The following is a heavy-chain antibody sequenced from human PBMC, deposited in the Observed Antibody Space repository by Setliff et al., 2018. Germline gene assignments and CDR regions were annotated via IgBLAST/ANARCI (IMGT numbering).Heavy chain of an antibody. CDR3: AGTYYNFWSALDYYYYGMDV. D-gene: IGHD3-3*01. CDR2: INPSGGST. CDR1: GYTFTSYY. J-gene: IGHJ6*02. Sequence: ASSEGPCKASGYTFTSYYMHWVRQAPGQGLEWMGIINPSGGSTSYAQKFQGRVTMTRDTSTSTVYMELSSLRSEDTAVYYCAGTYYNFWSALDYYYYGMDVWGQGTTVTVSS. V-gene: IGHV1-46*01.